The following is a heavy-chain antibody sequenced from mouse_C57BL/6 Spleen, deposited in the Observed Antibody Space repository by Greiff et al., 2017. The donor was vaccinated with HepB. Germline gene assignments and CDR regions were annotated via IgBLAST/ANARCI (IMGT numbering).Heavy chain of an antibody. CDR3: TVDYGSWFAY. V-gene: IGHV6-3*01. CDR1: GFTFSNYW. D-gene: IGHD1-1*01. Sequence: EVKVVESGGGLVQPGGSMKLSCVASGFTFSNYWMNWVRQSPEKGLEWVAQIRLKSDNYATHYAESVKGRFTISRDDSKSSVYLQMNNLRAEDTGIYYCTVDYGSWFAYWGQGTLVTVSA. CDR2: IRLKSDNYAT. J-gene: IGHJ3*01.